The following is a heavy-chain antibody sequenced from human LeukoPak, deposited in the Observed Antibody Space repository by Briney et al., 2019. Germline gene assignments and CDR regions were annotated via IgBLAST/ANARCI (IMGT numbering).Heavy chain of an antibody. J-gene: IGHJ5*02. V-gene: IGHV4-38-2*02. CDR1: GYSISSGYY. D-gene: IGHD3-10*01. CDR3: ARSFYGLGSYGSYNRFDP. CDR2: INHSGST. Sequence: SETLSLTCTVSGYSISSGYYWGWIRQPPGKGLEWIGEINHSGSTNYNPSLKSRVTISLDTSKNQFSLKLSSVTAADTAVYYCARSFYGLGSYGSYNRFDPWGQGTLVTVSS.